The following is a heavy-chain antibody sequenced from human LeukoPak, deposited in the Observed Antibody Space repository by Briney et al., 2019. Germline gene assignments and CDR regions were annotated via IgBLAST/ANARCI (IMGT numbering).Heavy chain of an antibody. V-gene: IGHV4-34*01. J-gene: IGHJ4*02. D-gene: IGHD3-10*01. CDR3: AREIWGSGTPFDY. CDR1: GGSFSGYY. CDR2: INHSGST. Sequence: SETLSLTCAVYGGSFSGYYWSWIRQPPGKWLEWIGEINHSGSTNYNPSLKSRVTISVDTSKNQFSLKLSSVTAADTAVYYCAREIWGSGTPFDYWGQGTLVTVSS.